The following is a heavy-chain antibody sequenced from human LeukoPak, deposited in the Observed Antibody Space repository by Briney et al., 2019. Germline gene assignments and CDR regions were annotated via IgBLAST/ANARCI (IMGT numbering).Heavy chain of an antibody. CDR2: IYCSGST. V-gene: IGHV4-59*01. D-gene: IGHD1-26*01. Sequence: SETLSLTCTVPGGSISTYYWSWIRQPPGKGLEWIGYIYCSGSTNYNSSLKSRVTISVDTSKNQFSLKLSSVTAADTAVYYCARVGGSYRFDPWGQGTLVTVSS. J-gene: IGHJ5*02. CDR1: GGSISTYY. CDR3: ARVGGSYRFDP.